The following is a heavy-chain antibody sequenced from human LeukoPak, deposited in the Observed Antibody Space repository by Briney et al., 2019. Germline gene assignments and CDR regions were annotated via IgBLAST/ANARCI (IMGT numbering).Heavy chain of an antibody. D-gene: IGHD5-12*01. Sequence: GGSLRLSCAASGFSFSAYWMQWVRQVPVKGLVWISRITSDGSGANYADSVKGRFTISRDNAKNTLYLQMNSLRAEDTAVYYCARALKYNSGYDWGGEYWGQGTLVTVSS. CDR2: ITSDGSGA. CDR3: ARALKYNSGYDWGGEY. CDR1: GFSFSAYW. J-gene: IGHJ4*02. V-gene: IGHV3-74*01.